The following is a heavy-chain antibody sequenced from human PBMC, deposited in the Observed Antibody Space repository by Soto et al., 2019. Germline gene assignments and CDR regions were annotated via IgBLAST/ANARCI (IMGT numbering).Heavy chain of an antibody. J-gene: IGHJ6*02. CDR3: AKDHCSSTSCYHYYYYGMDV. CDR1: GFTFSSYG. V-gene: IGHV3-30*18. Sequence: GGSLRLSCAASGFTFSSYGMHWVRQAPGKGLEWVAVISYDGSNKYYADSVKGRFTISRDNSKNTLYLQMNSLRAEDTAVYYCAKDHCSSTSCYHYYYYGMDVWGQGTTVTVSS. CDR2: ISYDGSNK. D-gene: IGHD2-2*01.